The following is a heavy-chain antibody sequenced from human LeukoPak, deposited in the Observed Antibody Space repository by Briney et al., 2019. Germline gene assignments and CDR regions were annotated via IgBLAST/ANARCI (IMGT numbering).Heavy chain of an antibody. V-gene: IGHV4-39*01. Sequence: NPSETLSLTCTVSGVSISSSNSYWGWIRQPPGKGLEWIGSIYYSGNTYYNASLKSQVSISIDTSKNQSSLKLTSVTAADTAVYYCARSSPPRVRTVLRYYYYYYMDVWGKGTTVTVSS. J-gene: IGHJ6*03. CDR2: IYYSGNT. CDR1: GVSISSSNSY. CDR3: ARSSPPRVRTVLRYYYYYYMDV. D-gene: IGHD2-15*01.